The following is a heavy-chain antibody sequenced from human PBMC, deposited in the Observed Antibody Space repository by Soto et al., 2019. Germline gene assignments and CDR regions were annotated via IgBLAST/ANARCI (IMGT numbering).Heavy chain of an antibody. CDR1: GFTFSSYW. Sequence: SLRLSCAASGFTFSSYWMSWVRQAPGKGLEWVANIKQDGSEKYYVDSVKGRFTISRDNSKNTLYLQMNSLRAEDTAVYYCARLRPVGYAFDIWGQGTMVTVSS. D-gene: IGHD1-26*01. CDR2: IKQDGSEK. J-gene: IGHJ3*02. V-gene: IGHV3-7*01. CDR3: ARLRPVGYAFDI.